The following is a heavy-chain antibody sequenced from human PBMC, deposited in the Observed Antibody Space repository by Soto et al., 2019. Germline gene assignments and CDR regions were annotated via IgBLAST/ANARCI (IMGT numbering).Heavy chain of an antibody. D-gene: IGHD3-10*02. CDR1: GGSISSSNC. CDR2: IYHSGST. V-gene: IGHV4-4*02. Sequence: QVQLQESGPGLVKPSGTLSLTCAVSGGSISSSNCWSWVRQPPGKGLEWIGEIYHSGSTNYNPSPKSRVTISVDKSKSQFSLKLSSVTAADTAVYYWASVRGGSYYAMDVWGQGTTVTVSS. J-gene: IGHJ6*02. CDR3: ASVRGGSYYAMDV.